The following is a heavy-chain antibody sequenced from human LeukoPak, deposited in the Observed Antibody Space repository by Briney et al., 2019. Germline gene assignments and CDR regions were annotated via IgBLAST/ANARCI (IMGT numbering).Heavy chain of an antibody. CDR2: IYYSGST. V-gene: IGHV4-59*08. J-gene: IGHJ4*02. Sequence: PSETLSLTCTVSGGSISSYYWSWIRQPPGKGLEWIGYIYYSGSTNYNPSLKSRVTISVDTSKNQFSLKLDSVAAADTAVYYCARQVPYTSRPDYWGQGTLVTVSS. CDR1: GGSISSYY. CDR3: ARQVPYTSRPDY. D-gene: IGHD2-2*01.